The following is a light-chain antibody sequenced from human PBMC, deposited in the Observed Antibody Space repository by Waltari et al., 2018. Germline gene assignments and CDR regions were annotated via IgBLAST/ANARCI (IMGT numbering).Light chain of an antibody. CDR2: GAS. CDR3: QQYNLWPWT. J-gene: IGKJ1*01. Sequence: EIVITQSPVTLSVSPGERATLSCRASQSVGTKLAWYQQKPGQAPRLLIYGASTRATGIAARFSGSGSGTEFTLTISSLQSEDFAIYYCQQYNLWPWTFDQGTKVDIK. CDR1: QSVGTK. V-gene: IGKV3-15*01.